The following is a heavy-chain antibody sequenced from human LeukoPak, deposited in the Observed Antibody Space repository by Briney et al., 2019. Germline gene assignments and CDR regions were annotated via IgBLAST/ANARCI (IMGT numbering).Heavy chain of an antibody. CDR1: GYTFTGYY. V-gene: IGHV1-2*02. J-gene: IGHJ5*02. CDR3: ARDYYDSSGYSRFDP. Sequence: ASVKVSCKASGYTFTGYYMHWVRQAPGQGLEWMGWINPNSGGTDYAQKFQGRVAMTRDTSISTAYMEVSRLRSDDTAVYYCARDYYDSSGYSRFDPWGQGTLVTVSS. CDR2: INPNSGGT. D-gene: IGHD3-22*01.